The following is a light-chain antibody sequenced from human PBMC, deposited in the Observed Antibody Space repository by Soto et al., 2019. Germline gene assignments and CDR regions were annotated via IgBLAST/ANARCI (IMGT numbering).Light chain of an antibody. CDR2: GNS. J-gene: IGLJ2*01. Sequence: QSVLTQPPSVSGAPGQRVTISCTGSSSNIGAGYDVHWYQQLPGTAPKLLIYGNSNRPSGVPDRFSGSKSGTSASLAITGLQPEDEADYYCQSYDSSLRGLVFGGGTKLTVL. CDR3: QSYDSSLRGLV. CDR1: SSNIGAGYD. V-gene: IGLV1-40*01.